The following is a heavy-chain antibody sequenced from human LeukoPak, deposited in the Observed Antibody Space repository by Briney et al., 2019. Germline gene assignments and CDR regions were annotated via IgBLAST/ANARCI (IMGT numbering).Heavy chain of an antibody. V-gene: IGHV3-13*01. CDR1: GFTFSSYD. Sequence: GGSLRLSCAASGFTFSSYDMHWVRHATGKGLEWVSGIGTAGDIYYPGSVKGRFTISRENAKNSLYLQMNSLRSEDTAIYYCARDGGSTVGTTSGFEYYFDYWGQGTLVTVSS. CDR2: IGTAGDI. D-gene: IGHD1-26*01. J-gene: IGHJ4*02. CDR3: ARDGGSTVGTTSGFEYYFDY.